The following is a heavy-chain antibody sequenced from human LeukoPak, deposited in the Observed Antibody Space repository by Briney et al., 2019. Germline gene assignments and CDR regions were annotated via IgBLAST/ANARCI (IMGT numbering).Heavy chain of an antibody. CDR1: GGSISSYY. CDR3: ARGGSGWYRGKFLDY. J-gene: IGHJ4*02. D-gene: IGHD6-19*01. CDR2: IYYSGST. Sequence: SETLSLTCTVSGGSISSYYWSWIRQPPEKGLEWIGYIYYSGSTNYNPSLKSRVTISVDTSKNQFSLKLSSVTAADTAVYYCARGGSGWYRGKFLDYWGQGTLVTVSS. V-gene: IGHV4-59*01.